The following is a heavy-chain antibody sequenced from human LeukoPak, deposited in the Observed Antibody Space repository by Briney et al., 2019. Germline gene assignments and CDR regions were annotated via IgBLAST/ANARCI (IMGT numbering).Heavy chain of an antibody. CDR3: VRGLERWLQFPFAY. D-gene: IGHD5-24*01. CDR2: ISTYNSNT. V-gene: IGHV1-18*01. CDR1: GYTFNTFI. J-gene: IGHJ4*02. Sequence: GAPVKVSCNTSGYTFNTFIMNWVRQAPGQGLEWIGWISTYNSNTDYAQKLQGRVAMTTDTSTSAVYMELRSLVSDDSAIYYCVRGLERWLQFPFAYWGQGTLVTVSS.